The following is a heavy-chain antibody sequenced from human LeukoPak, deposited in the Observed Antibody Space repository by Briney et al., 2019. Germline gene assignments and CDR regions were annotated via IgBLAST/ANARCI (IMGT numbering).Heavy chain of an antibody. CDR2: ITPHSGDT. CDR1: GYTFTDYY. V-gene: IGHV1-2*02. J-gene: IGHJ3*02. Sequence: ASAKVSCKASGYTFTDYYMHWVRQAPGQGLEWMGWITPHSGDTNYAQNFQGRVTMTRDTSIATAYMELSRLRSDDSAVYYCARLWSRGDAFDIWGQGTMVTVSS. CDR3: ARLWSRGDAFDI. D-gene: IGHD3-10*01.